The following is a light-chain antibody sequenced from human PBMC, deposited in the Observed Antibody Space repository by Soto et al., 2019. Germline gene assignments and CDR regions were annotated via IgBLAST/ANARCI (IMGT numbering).Light chain of an antibody. CDR3: QQYNNWPPIT. CDR2: GAS. V-gene: IGKV3-15*01. J-gene: IGKJ5*01. CDR1: QSISSN. Sequence: EIVMTQSPATLSVSPGERATLSCRASQSISSNLAWYQQKPGLAPRLLISGASTRATGVPARFSGSGSGTEFTLTISSLQSEDFAVYYCQQYNNWPPITFGQGTRLEIK.